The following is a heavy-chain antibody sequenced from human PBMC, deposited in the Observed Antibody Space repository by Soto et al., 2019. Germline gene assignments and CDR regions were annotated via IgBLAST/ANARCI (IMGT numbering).Heavy chain of an antibody. V-gene: IGHV4-31*03. Sequence: QVQLQESGPGLVKPSQTLSLTCTVSGGSISSGGYYWSWIRQHPGKGLEWIGYIYYSGSTYYNPSLKSRVTISVDTSKNQCSLKLSSVTAADTAVYYCARDRRVRGVMSGFDYWGQGTLVTVSS. CDR2: IYYSGST. CDR1: GGSISSGGYY. J-gene: IGHJ4*02. D-gene: IGHD3-10*01. CDR3: ARDRRVRGVMSGFDY.